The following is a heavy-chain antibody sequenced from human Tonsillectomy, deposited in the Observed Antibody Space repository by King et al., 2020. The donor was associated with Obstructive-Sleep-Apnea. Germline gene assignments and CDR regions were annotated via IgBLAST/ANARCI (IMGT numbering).Heavy chain of an antibody. CDR1: GVSISPYY. V-gene: IGHV4-59*01. CDR3: AGGSGSFLTVDY. J-gene: IGHJ4*02. D-gene: IGHD3-10*01. CDR2: IYYSGST. Sequence: VQLQESGPGLVKPSETLSLTCTVSGVSISPYYWGWIRQPPGKGLEWIGYIYYSGSTNYNPSLKSRVTISVDTSKNQFSLKLSSVTAADTAVYYCAGGSGSFLTVDYWGQGTLVTVSS.